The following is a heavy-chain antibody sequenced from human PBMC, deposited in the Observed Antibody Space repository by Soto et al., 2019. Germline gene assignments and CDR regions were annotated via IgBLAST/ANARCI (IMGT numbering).Heavy chain of an antibody. Sequence: SETLSLTCNVSGGSISSSRSYWAWFRQPPGKELEWIANIFYAGNIYYNPSLKSRVTVSVDTSKNQFSLKLDSVTAADTAVYYCARQAAAPGIDLWFDPWGQGTLVTVSS. V-gene: IGHV4-39*01. CDR3: ARQAAAPGIDLWFDP. J-gene: IGHJ5*02. CDR1: GGSISSSRSY. CDR2: IFYAGNI. D-gene: IGHD6-13*01.